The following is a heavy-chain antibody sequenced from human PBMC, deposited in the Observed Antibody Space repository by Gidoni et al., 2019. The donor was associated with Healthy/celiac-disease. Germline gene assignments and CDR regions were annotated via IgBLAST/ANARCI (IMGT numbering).Heavy chain of an antibody. CDR1: GFTFSNAW. CDR3: TTDMAGSGSRNYGMDV. Sequence: EVQLVESGGGLVKPGGSLRLSCAASGFTFSNAWMSWVRQAPGKGLEWVGRIKSKTDGGTTDYAAPVKGRFTISRDDSKNTLYLQMNSLKTEDTAVYYCTTDMAGSGSRNYGMDVWGQGTTVTVSS. D-gene: IGHD3-10*01. CDR2: IKSKTDGGTT. V-gene: IGHV3-15*01. J-gene: IGHJ6*02.